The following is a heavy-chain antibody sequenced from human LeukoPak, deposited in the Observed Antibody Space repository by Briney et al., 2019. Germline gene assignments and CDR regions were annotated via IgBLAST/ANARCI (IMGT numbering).Heavy chain of an antibody. J-gene: IGHJ5*02. V-gene: IGHV3-48*02. CDR2: ISSSGSTI. CDR1: GFTFSSDS. D-gene: IGHD3-16*01. CDR3: ARAEVRLVNWFDP. Sequence: PGGSLRLSCAASGFTFSSDSMNWVRQAPGKGLEWVSYISSSGSTIIYADSVKGRFTISRDNAKNSLYLQMNSLRDEDTAVYYCARAEVRLVNWFDPWGQGTLVTVSS.